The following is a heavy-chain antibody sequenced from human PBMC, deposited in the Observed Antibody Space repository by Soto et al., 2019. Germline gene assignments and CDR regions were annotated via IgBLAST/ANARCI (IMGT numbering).Heavy chain of an antibody. V-gene: IGHV5-51*01. Sequence: GESLKISCKGSGYSFTTYWIGWVRQMPGKGLEWVGIIYPRDSNTRYSPSFQGQVTISVDKSISTAYLQWSSLKASDTAMYYCVRDMQLWRLDSWGQGTLVTVSS. J-gene: IGHJ4*02. CDR1: GYSFTTYW. CDR2: IYPRDSNT. CDR3: VRDMQLWRLDS. D-gene: IGHD2-15*01.